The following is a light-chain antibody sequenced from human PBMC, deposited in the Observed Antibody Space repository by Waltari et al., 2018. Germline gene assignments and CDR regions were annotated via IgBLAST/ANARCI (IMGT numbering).Light chain of an antibody. J-gene: IGKJ5*01. CDR1: QDINHY. V-gene: IGKV1-9*01. CDR3: QQLKGFPIT. Sequence: DIQLTQSPSFLSASVGDTVTITCRASQDINHYLPWYQQKPGKAPNHLIYAVSTLRSGVPSRFSGSASGTEFTLTINSLQPEDFATYYCQQLKGFPITFGQGTRLEIK. CDR2: AVS.